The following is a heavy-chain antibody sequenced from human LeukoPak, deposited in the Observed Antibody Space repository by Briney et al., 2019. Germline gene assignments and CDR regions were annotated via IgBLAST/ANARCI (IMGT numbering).Heavy chain of an antibody. V-gene: IGHV3-53*05. J-gene: IGHJ4*02. CDR2: IYSDGRT. CDR3: ARARYDILTGYYGPMYYFDY. D-gene: IGHD3-9*01. CDR1: GFTVSTNY. Sequence: GGSLRLSCEASGFTVSTNYMSWVRQAPGKGLEWVPVIYSDGRTYYADSVKGRFTISRDNSKNTLYLQMNSLRAEDTAVYYCARARYDILTGYYGPMYYFDYWGQGTLVTVSS.